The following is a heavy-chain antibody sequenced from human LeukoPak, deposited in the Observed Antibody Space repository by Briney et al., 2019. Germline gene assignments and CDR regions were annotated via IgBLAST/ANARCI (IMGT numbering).Heavy chain of an antibody. CDR2: INHSGST. CDR3: ARDSYGSGNHFDY. V-gene: IGHV4-34*01. D-gene: IGHD3-10*01. Sequence: ETLSLTCAVYDGSLSGYYWSWIRQPPGKGLERIREINHSGSTNYNPSLKSRVTISLDTSKNQFSLKLNSVTAADTAVYYCARDSYGSGNHFDYWGQGTLVTVSS. CDR1: DGSLSGYY. J-gene: IGHJ4*02.